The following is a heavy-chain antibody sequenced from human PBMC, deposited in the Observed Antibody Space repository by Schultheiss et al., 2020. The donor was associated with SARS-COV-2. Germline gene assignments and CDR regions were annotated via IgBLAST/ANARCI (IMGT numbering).Heavy chain of an antibody. D-gene: IGHD6-13*01. CDR2: IYYSGST. Sequence: SETLSLTCAVYGGSFSGYYWSWIRQPPGKGLEWIGYIYYSGSTNYNPSLKSRVTISVDTSKNQFSLKLSSVTAADTAVYYCARRSSSFDFDYWGQGTLVTVSS. J-gene: IGHJ4*02. CDR3: ARRSSSFDFDY. CDR1: GGSFSGYY. V-gene: IGHV4-59*12.